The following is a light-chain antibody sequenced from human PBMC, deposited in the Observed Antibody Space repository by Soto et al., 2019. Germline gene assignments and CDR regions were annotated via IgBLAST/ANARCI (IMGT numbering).Light chain of an antibody. CDR3: SSYTSSSTLV. CDR2: DVS. V-gene: IGLV2-14*03. CDR1: SSDVGGYNY. Sequence: QSALTQHASVSGSPGQSITISCTGTSSDVGGYNYVSWYQQHPGKAPKLIIYDVSNRPSGVSNRFSGSKSGNTASLTISGLQAEDEADYYCSSYTSSSTLVFGVGTKLTVL. J-gene: IGLJ2*01.